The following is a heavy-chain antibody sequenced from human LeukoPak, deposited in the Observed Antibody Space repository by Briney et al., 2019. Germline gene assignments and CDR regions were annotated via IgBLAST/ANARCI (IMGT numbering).Heavy chain of an antibody. CDR1: GGTFSSYA. D-gene: IGHD6-6*01. V-gene: IGHV1-69*13. Sequence: EASVKVSCKASGGTFSSYAISWVRQAPGQELEWMGGIIPIFGTANYAQKFQGRVTITADESTSTAYMELSSLRSEDTAVYYCARDGTYSSSPLRFDPWGQGTLVTVSS. CDR2: IIPIFGTA. J-gene: IGHJ5*02. CDR3: ARDGTYSSSPLRFDP.